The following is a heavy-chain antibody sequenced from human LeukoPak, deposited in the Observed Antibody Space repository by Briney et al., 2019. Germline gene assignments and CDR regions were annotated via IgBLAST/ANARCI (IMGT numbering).Heavy chain of an antibody. Sequence: GGSLRLSCAASGFTFSSYAMSWVRQAPGKGLEWVSAISGSGGSTYYADSVKGRFTISRDNSKNTLYLQMNSLRAEDTAVYYCATYVVVPAAISANSVNDAFDVWGQGTMVTVSS. V-gene: IGHV3-23*01. CDR1: GFTFSSYA. CDR2: ISGSGGST. J-gene: IGHJ3*01. D-gene: IGHD2-2*02. CDR3: ATYVVVPAAISANSVNDAFDV.